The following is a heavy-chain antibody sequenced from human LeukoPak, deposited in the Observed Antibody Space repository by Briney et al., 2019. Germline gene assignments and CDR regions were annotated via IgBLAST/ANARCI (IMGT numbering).Heavy chain of an antibody. J-gene: IGHJ4*02. D-gene: IGHD1-26*01. V-gene: IGHV3-30*04. Sequence: GGSLRLSCAASGFTFSSYAMHWVRQAPGKGLEWVAVISYDGSNKYYADSVKGRFTISRDNSKNTLYLQMNSLRAEDTAVYYCARAFRGSYYFAYWGQGPLVTVSS. CDR3: ARAFRGSYYFAY. CDR1: GFTFSSYA. CDR2: ISYDGSNK.